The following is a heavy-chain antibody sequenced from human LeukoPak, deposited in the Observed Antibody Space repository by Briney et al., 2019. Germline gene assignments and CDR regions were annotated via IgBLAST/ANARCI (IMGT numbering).Heavy chain of an antibody. CDR3: ARHDILTGLPRYYYGMDV. CDR2: IDPSDSYT. D-gene: IGHD3-9*01. CDR1: GYSFTSYW. V-gene: IGHV5-10-1*01. Sequence: GESLRISCKGSGYSFTSYWISWVRQMPGKGLEWMGRIDPSDSYTSYSPSFQGHVTISADKSISTAYLQWSSLKASDTAMYYCARHDILTGLPRYYYGMDVWGKGTTVTVSS. J-gene: IGHJ6*04.